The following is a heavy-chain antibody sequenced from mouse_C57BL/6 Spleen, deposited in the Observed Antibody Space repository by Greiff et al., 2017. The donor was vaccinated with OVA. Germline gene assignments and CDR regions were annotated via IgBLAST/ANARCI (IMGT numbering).Heavy chain of an antibody. V-gene: IGHV1-81*01. D-gene: IGHD2-3*01. J-gene: IGHJ3*01. CDR1: GYTFTSYG. Sequence: QVQLKESGAELARPGASVKLSCKASGYTFTSYGISWVKQRTGQGLEWIGEIYPRSGNTYYNEQFKGKAPLTADKSSSTAYMELRSLTSEDSAVYLCANDVYSGWCAYWGQGTLVTVSA. CDR2: IYPRSGNT. CDR3: ANDVYSGWCAY.